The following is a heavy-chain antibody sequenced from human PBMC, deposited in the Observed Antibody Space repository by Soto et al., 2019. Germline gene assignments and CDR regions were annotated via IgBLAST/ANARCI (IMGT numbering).Heavy chain of an antibody. CDR1: GFTFSSYA. V-gene: IGHV3-30-3*01. J-gene: IGHJ4*02. CDR3: ARQPRDQGSPQQLVGYFFFGMLDY. D-gene: IGHD6-13*01. Sequence: QVQLVESGGGVVQPGRSLRLSCAASGFTFSSYAMHWVRQAPGKGLEWVAVISYDGSNKYYADSVKGRFTISRDNSKNTLYLQMNSLRAEDTAVYYCARQPRDQGSPQQLVGYFFFGMLDYWGQGTLVTVSS. CDR2: ISYDGSNK.